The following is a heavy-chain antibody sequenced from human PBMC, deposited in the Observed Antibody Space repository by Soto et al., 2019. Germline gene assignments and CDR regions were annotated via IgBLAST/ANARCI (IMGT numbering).Heavy chain of an antibody. D-gene: IGHD3-22*01. CDR1: GFTFSSYW. CDR2: IKQDGSEK. J-gene: IGHJ3*02. Sequence: EVQLVESGGGLVQPGGSLRLSCAASGFTFSSYWMSWVRQAPGKGLEWVANIKQDGSEKYYVDSVKGRFTISRDNAKNSLYLQMNSLRAEDTAVYYCARASRWLRDLPGDAFDIWGQGTMVTVSS. CDR3: ARASRWLRDLPGDAFDI. V-gene: IGHV3-7*01.